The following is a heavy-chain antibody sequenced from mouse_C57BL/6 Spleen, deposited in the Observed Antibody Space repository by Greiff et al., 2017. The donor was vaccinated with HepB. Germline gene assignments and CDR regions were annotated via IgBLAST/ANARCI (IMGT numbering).Heavy chain of an antibody. CDR3: ARWTVVDWYFDV. CDR2: IDPNSGGT. D-gene: IGHD1-1*01. Sequence: QVHVKQSGAELVKPGASVKLSCKASGYTFTSYWMHWVKQRPGRGLEWIGRIDPNSGGTKYNEKFKSKATLTVDKPSSTAYMQLSSLTSEDSAVYYCARWTVVDWYFDVWGTGTTVTVSS. V-gene: IGHV1-72*01. CDR1: GYTFTSYW. J-gene: IGHJ1*03.